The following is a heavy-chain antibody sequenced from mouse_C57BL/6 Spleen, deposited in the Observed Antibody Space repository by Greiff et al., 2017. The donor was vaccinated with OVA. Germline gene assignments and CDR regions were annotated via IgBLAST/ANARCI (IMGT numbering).Heavy chain of an antibody. V-gene: IGHV7-3*01. CDR2: IRNKANGYTT. Sequence: EVKLVESGGGLVQPGGSLSLSCAASGFTFTDYYMSWVRQPPGKALEWLGFIRNKANGYTTEYSASVKGRFTISRDNSQSILYLQMNALRAEDSATYYCARSYYDYDGNYFDYWGQGTTLTVSS. CDR3: ARSYYDYDGNYFDY. D-gene: IGHD2-4*01. J-gene: IGHJ2*01. CDR1: GFTFTDYY.